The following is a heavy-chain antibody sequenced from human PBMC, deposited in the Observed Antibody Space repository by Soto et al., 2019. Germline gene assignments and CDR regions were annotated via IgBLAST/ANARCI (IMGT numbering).Heavy chain of an antibody. D-gene: IGHD3-22*01. Sequence: SETLSLTCIVSGASVSDYYWSWIRQSPGKGLDWIGYIYYSGSTNYNPSLKSRVTMSVDTSKNQFSLKLSSVTAADTAVYYCARGLGVIDYWGHGTLVTVSS. J-gene: IGHJ4*01. CDR2: IYYSGST. CDR1: GASVSDYY. V-gene: IGHV4-59*02. CDR3: ARGLGVIDY.